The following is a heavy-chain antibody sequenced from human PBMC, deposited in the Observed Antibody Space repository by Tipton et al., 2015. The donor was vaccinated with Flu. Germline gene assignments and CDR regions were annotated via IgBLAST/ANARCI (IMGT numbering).Heavy chain of an antibody. D-gene: IGHD3-10*01. CDR3: ARMRVVNFDS. V-gene: IGHV4-38-2*02. Sequence: GLVKPSETLSLTCTVSPSPLSYGNGYYWGWIRQSPGGGLEWIASIHHSGNIFFSPSLKSRVTMSVDTSRNQFSLRLTSVTVADTAMYFCARMRVVNFDSWGQGTLVVVSS. CDR1: PSPLSYGNGYY. J-gene: IGHJ4*02. CDR2: IHHSGNI.